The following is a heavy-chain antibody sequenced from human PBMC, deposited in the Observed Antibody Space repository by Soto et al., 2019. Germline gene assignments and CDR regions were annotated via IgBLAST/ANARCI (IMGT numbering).Heavy chain of an antibody. CDR1: GFPFTTYG. Sequence: GASVKVSCKASGFPFTTYGFSWVRRAPGQGLEWMGWISAYNGNRNYAQKFQGRVTMTTDTSTSTVYMELRSLTSDDTAVYYCAKDPPITGSLRGTPLMDVWGQGTTVTVS. V-gene: IGHV1-18*04. J-gene: IGHJ6*02. D-gene: IGHD1-20*01. CDR2: ISAYNGNR. CDR3: AKDPPITGSLRGTPLMDV.